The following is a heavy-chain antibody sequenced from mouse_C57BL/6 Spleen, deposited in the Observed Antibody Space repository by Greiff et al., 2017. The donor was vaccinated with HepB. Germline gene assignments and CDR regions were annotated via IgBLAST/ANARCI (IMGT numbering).Heavy chain of an antibody. CDR2: IHPNSGST. CDR1: GYTFTSYW. D-gene: IGHD1-1*01. CDR3: ARSITTVAQGYFDV. V-gene: IGHV1-64*01. Sequence: QVQLQQPGAELVKPGASVKLSCKASGYTFTSYWMHWVKQRPGQGLEWIGMIHPNSGSTNYNEKFKSKATLTVDKSSSTAYMQLSSLTSEDSAVYYCARSITTVAQGYFDVWGTGTTVTVSS. J-gene: IGHJ1*03.